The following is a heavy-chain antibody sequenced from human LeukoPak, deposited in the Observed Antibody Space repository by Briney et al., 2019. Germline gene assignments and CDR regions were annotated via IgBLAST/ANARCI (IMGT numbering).Heavy chain of an antibody. Sequence: PGGSLRLSCAASGFTFDDYSMHWVRQAPGKGLEWISLINWDGSNTFYAGSVRGRFTISRDNSKNSLYLQMNSLRTEDTALYYCAKGAYHGSPGGAFDFRANGNMFTVSS. CDR3: AKGAYHGSPGGAFDF. D-gene: IGHD1-26*01. J-gene: IGHJ3*01. CDR2: INWDGSNT. CDR1: GFTFDDYS. V-gene: IGHV3-43*01.